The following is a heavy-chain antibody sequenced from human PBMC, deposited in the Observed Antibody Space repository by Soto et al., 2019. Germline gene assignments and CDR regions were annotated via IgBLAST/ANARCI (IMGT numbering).Heavy chain of an antibody. V-gene: IGHV1-18*01. J-gene: IGHJ3*02. CDR1: GYNFTSYG. Sequence: GADVKKPGASVKVSCKASGYNFTSYGISWVRQAPGQGLEWMGWISPHNDRTKYARRFQDRVTMTTETPTSTVYMELGSLRSDDTAVYYCARDLYYSSGRYFDHDAFDIWGQGTVVTVSS. D-gene: IGHD6-19*01. CDR3: ARDLYYSSGRYFDHDAFDI. CDR2: ISPHNDRT.